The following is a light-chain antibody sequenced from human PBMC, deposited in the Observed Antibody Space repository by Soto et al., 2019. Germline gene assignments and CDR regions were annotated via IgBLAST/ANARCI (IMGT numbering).Light chain of an antibody. V-gene: IGKV3-20*01. Sequence: EIVLMQSPGTLSLSPGERATLSCRASQTMTRAYVAWYQQKPGQAPRLLIYAASYRATGISDKFSGSGSGTDFSLTISRLEPEDSAVYYCQPYNNWPLTFGGGTKVEIK. J-gene: IGKJ4*01. CDR2: AAS. CDR1: QTMTRAY. CDR3: QPYNNWPLT.